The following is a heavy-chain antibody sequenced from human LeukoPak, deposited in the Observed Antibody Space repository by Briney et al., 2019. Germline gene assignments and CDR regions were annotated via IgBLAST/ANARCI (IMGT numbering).Heavy chain of an antibody. Sequence: QSGGSLRLSCAASRFTFSSYAMHWVRQAPGKGLEWVANIKQDGSEKYYVDSVRGRLTISRDNAENSLFLQMNRLRVEDTAVYYCTRDFGRSSYYFDFWGQGTLVTVSS. CDR3: TRDFGRSSYYFDF. J-gene: IGHJ4*02. CDR1: RFTFSSYA. D-gene: IGHD3-3*01. V-gene: IGHV3-7*01. CDR2: IKQDGSEK.